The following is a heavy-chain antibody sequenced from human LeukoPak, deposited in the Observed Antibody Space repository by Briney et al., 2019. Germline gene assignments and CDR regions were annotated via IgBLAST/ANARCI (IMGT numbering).Heavy chain of an antibody. CDR1: GGSISSSSYY. D-gene: IGHD6-25*01. CDR3: ARGVGGPAKGGDFDY. Sequence: SETLSLTCTVSGGSISSSSYYWGWIRQPPGKGLEWIGSIYYSGSTYYHPSLKSRVTISVDTSKNQFSLKLSSVTAADTAGYYCARGVGGPAKGGDFDYWGQGTLVTVSS. J-gene: IGHJ4*02. CDR2: IYYSGST. V-gene: IGHV4-39*07.